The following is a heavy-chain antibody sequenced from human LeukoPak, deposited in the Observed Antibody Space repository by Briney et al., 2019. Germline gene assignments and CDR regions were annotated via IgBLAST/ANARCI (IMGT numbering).Heavy chain of an antibody. V-gene: IGHV3-23*01. CDR3: AKGKVNHDGALDA. CDR2: ICGSVSGSGDCT. CDR1: GFSFGSYA. J-gene: IGHJ3*01. Sequence: SGGSLRLPCAAYGFSFGSYAMSWVRQAAGKGLEWVSEICGSVSGSGDCTHYADSVKGRFTISRDNSKKTLYLQMNSLRAEDTAVYCAKGKVNHDGALDAWGQGTLVTVSS. D-gene: IGHD2-21*01.